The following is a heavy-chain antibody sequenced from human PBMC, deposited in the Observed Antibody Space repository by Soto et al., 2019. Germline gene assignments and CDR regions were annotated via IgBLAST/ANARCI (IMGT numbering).Heavy chain of an antibody. J-gene: IGHJ4*02. CDR3: ASYRGAFYFDS. Sequence: QVHLQESGPEVVKPSETLSLTCSVSGRSMSSNYWSWIRQSPDKGLEWLGYVFYGGTDYNPSLEGRVSMSVETPKSQFSLKLTSLTAADTAVYYCASYRGAFYFDSWGQGIQVTVSS. V-gene: IGHV4-59*01. CDR2: VFYGGT. CDR1: GRSMSSNY. D-gene: IGHD4-4*01.